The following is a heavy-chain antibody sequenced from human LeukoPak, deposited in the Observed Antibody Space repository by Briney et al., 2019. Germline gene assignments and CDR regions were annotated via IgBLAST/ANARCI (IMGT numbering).Heavy chain of an antibody. CDR3: ARGGYSSSWYMYYGMDV. D-gene: IGHD6-13*01. CDR2: IKQDGSEK. J-gene: IGHJ6*02. CDR1: GFTFSSYW. V-gene: IGHV3-7*01. Sequence: GGSLRLSCAASGFTFSSYWMSWVRQAPGKGLEWVANIKQDGSEKYYGDSVKGRFTISRDNAKNSLYLQMNSLRAEDTAVYYCARGGYSSSWYMYYGMDVWGQGTTVTVSS.